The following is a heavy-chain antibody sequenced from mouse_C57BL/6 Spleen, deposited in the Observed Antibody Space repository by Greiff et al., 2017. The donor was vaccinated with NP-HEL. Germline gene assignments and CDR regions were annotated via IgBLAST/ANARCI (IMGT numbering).Heavy chain of an antibody. V-gene: IGHV5-4*01. D-gene: IGHD2-5*01. CDR2: ISDGGSYT. J-gene: IGHJ4*01. Sequence: EVMLVESGGGLVKPGGSLKLSCAASGFTFSSYAMSWVRQTPEKRLEWVATISDGGSYTYYPDNVKGRFTISRDNAKNNLYLQMSHLKSEDTAMYYCAREGAYYSKNYAMDYWGQGTSVTVSS. CDR1: GFTFSSYA. CDR3: AREGAYYSKNYAMDY.